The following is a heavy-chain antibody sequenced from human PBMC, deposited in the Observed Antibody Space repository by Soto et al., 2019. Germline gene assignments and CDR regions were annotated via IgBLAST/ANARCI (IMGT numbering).Heavy chain of an antibody. V-gene: IGHV1-3*01. Sequence: XSVNVSGKASVYSFTRYGIHWVRQAPGQRLEWMGWINAANGDTKYSPKFQGRVTITRDTSASTAYMELSSLRSEDTAVYYCVRRHVSATGIDWFDHWGQGTLVTVSS. CDR3: VRRHVSATGIDWFDH. CDR1: VYSFTRYG. J-gene: IGHJ5*02. CDR2: INAANGDT. D-gene: IGHD6-13*01.